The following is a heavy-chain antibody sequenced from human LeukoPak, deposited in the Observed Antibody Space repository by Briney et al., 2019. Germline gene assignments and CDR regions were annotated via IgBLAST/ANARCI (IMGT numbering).Heavy chain of an antibody. Sequence: GGSLRLSCAASGFTFSSYWMHWVRQAPGKGLVWVSRINSDGSTTEYADSVKGRFTISRDNAENTLYLQMNSLRVEDTGVYYCASALTTVTPHFHCWGQGTLVTVSS. CDR1: GFTFSSYW. CDR3: ASALTTVTPHFHC. V-gene: IGHV3-74*01. J-gene: IGHJ4*02. CDR2: INSDGSTT. D-gene: IGHD4-17*01.